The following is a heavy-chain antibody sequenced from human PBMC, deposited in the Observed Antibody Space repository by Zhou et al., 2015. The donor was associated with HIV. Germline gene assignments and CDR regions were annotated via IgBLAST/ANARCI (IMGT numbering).Heavy chain of an antibody. Sequence: EVQLVESGGDLVQSGGSLRLSCAASGFTVSSNYMSWVRQAPGKGLEWVSVIYSGGSTYYADSVKGRFTISRDNSKNTLYLQMNSLRAEDTAVYYCAREDYYDSSGYLDWGQGTLVTVSS. V-gene: IGHV3-66*01. CDR2: IYSGGST. J-gene: IGHJ4*02. CDR1: GFTVSSNY. D-gene: IGHD3-22*01. CDR3: AREDYYDSSGYLD.